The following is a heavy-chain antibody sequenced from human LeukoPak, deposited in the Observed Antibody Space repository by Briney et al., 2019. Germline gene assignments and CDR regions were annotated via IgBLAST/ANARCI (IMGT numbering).Heavy chain of an antibody. CDR1: GFTVSTYG. CDR3: ASDSNWFDP. J-gene: IGHJ5*02. CDR2: ISYNGGVR. V-gene: IGHV3-30*03. Sequence: GGSLRLSCAASGFTVSTYGFHWVRQAPGKGLEWVALISYNGGVRYYADSVRGRFTISRDNSKKMVYLQMNSLRAEDTAVYYCASDSNWFDPWGQGTLVTVSS.